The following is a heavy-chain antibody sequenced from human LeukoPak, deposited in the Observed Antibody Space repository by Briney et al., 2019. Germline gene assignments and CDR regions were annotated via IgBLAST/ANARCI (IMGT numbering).Heavy chain of an antibody. CDR2: IKQDGSEK. V-gene: IGHV3-7*04. J-gene: IGHJ3*02. Sequence: GGSLRLSCAASGFTFSSYAMSWVRQAPGKGLEWVANIKQDGSEKYYVDSVKGRFTISRDNAKNSLYLQMNSLRAEDTAVYYCARGGSPTTVTSDAFDIWGQGTMVTVSS. CDR1: GFTFSSYA. CDR3: ARGGSPTTVTSDAFDI. D-gene: IGHD4-17*01.